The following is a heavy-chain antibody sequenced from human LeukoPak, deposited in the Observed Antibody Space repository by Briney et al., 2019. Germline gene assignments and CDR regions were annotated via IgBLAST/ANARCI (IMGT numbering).Heavy chain of an antibody. D-gene: IGHD6-19*01. CDR3: ARQRGIAVAGSQIDY. J-gene: IGHJ4*02. CDR1: GYSFTSYW. Sequence: GESLKISCKGSGYSFTSYWIGWVRQMPGKGLEWMGIIYPGESDTRYSPSFQGQVTISADKSIRTAYLQWSSLKASDTAMYYCARQRGIAVAGSQIDYWGQGTLVTVSS. CDR2: IYPGESDT. V-gene: IGHV5-51*01.